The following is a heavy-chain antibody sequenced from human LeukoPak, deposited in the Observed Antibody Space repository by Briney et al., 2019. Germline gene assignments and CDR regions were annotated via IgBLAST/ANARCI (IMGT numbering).Heavy chain of an antibody. V-gene: IGHV4-39*07. CDR3: ARIPQILLQARNYFDY. CDR1: GGSISSSSYY. CDR2: IYYSGST. J-gene: IGHJ4*02. D-gene: IGHD3-10*01. Sequence: SETLSLTCTVSGGSISSSSYYWGWIRQPPGKGLEWIGSIYYSGSTYYNPSLKSRVTISVDTSKNQFSLKLSSVTAADTAVYYCARIPQILLQARNYFDYWGQGTLVTVSS.